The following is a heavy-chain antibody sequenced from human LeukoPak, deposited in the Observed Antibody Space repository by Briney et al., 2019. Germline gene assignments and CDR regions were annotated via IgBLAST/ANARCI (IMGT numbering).Heavy chain of an antibody. V-gene: IGHV4-59*01. Sequence: KPSEPLSLTCTFSGASISSYYGSWIRQPPGKGLEWIGYIYYSGSTNYNPSLKSRVTISVDTSKNQFSLKLSSVTAADTAVYYCARDRVEMYYFDYWGQGTLVTVSS. J-gene: IGHJ4*02. CDR1: GASISSYY. CDR3: ARDRVEMYYFDY. CDR2: IYYSGST. D-gene: IGHD3-10*01.